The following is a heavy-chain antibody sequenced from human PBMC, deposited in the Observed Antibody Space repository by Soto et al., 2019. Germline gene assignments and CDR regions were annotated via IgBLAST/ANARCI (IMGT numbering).Heavy chain of an antibody. D-gene: IGHD6-13*01. Sequence: QVQLVQSGAEVKKPGASVKVSCKASGYTFTSYGISWVRQAPGQGLEWMGWISAYNGNTNYAQKLKGRVTMTTDTSTSKAYMKLRRLRSDATAVYYCASDSGYSSTYWGQGTLVTVSS. J-gene: IGHJ4*02. CDR3: ASDSGYSSTY. CDR1: GYTFTSYG. V-gene: IGHV1-18*01. CDR2: ISAYNGNT.